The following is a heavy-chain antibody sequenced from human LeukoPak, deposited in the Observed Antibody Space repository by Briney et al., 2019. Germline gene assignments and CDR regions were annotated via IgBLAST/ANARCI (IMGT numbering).Heavy chain of an antibody. CDR1: GGSINNYY. V-gene: IGHV4-59*01. J-gene: IGHJ2*01. CDR3: AGDRCSSRSCYLTITEKGYFAL. CDR2: IYYSGST. Sequence: PSETLSLTCTVSGGSINNYYWSWIRQPPGKGLEWIGYIYYSGSTNYNPSLKSRVTISLDTSKNQFSLKLSSVTAADTAVYYCAGDRCSSRSCYLTITEKGYFALWGRGTVVPVSS. D-gene: IGHD2-2*01.